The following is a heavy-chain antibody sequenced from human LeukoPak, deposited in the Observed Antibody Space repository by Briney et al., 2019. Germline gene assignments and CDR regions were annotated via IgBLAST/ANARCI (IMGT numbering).Heavy chain of an antibody. CDR3: AKALQTNLAAAESDAFDI. Sequence: PGGSLRLSCAASGFTFSSYAMSWVRQAPGKGLEWVSAISGSGGSTYYADSVKGRFTISRDNCKITLYLQMNSLRAEDTAVYCCAKALQTNLAAAESDAFDIWGQGTMVTVSS. J-gene: IGHJ3*02. V-gene: IGHV3-23*01. CDR2: ISGSGGST. D-gene: IGHD6-13*01. CDR1: GFTFSSYA.